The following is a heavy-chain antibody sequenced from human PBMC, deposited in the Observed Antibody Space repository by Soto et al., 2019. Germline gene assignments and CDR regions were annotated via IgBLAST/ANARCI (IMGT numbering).Heavy chain of an antibody. CDR1: GGSITGGSISSTTYY. J-gene: IGHJ4*02. Sequence: WETLSLTCTVSGGSITGGSISSTTYYWGWMRQPPGKGLEWIASFFIGGNTYYNPSLKSRVTTSVDTSKNQFSLKLSSVTAADTAVYDCARRYGGSLDYWGQGTLVPVSS. CDR3: ARRYGGSLDY. D-gene: IGHD4-17*01. CDR2: FFIGGNT. V-gene: IGHV4-39*07.